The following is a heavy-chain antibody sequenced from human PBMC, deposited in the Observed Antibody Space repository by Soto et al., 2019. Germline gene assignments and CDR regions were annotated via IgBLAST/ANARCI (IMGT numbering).Heavy chain of an antibody. J-gene: IGHJ4*02. V-gene: IGHV3-23*01. CDR1: GFTFSAHD. CDR3: ARWLVSGSFHFDS. CDR2: ISGSGGTT. D-gene: IGHD6-19*01. Sequence: PGGSLRLSCAGSGFTFSAHDMSWVRQAPGKGLEWVSVISGSGGTTSYADSVKGRFTISRDNSKNSLYLQMNSLRVEDTDEYYCARWLVSGSFHFDSWGQGTLVTVSS.